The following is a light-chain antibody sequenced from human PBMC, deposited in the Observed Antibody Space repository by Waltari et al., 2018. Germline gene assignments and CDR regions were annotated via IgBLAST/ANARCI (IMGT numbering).Light chain of an antibody. J-gene: IGLJ1*01. CDR3: CSYTGSYLYV. CDR1: SSAVGGYNS. V-gene: IGLV2-11*01. CDR2: DLS. Sequence: QSALTQPRSVSGSPGQSVTISCTGTSSAVGGYNSVSWYQQHPRQAPNLMLYDLSKPPSGVPGRVSCSKSGNTASLTIAGLQAEDEDDYYCCSYTGSYLYVFGTGTKVTVL.